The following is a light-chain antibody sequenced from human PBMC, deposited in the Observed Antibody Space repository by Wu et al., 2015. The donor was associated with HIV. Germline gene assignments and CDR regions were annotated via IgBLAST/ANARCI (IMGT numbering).Light chain of an antibody. CDR2: GAS. CDR1: QRLSSRS. J-gene: IGKJ5*01. CDR3: QQRSTWPLT. Sequence: EIVLRQFPSTQSLSPGERALFSCRASQRLSSRSLAWYQQKPGQAPSLLIYGASKRPSGIPARFSGSGSGTDFTLTISSLEPEDFAIYYCQQRSTWPLTFGQGTRLEIK. V-gene: IGKV3-11*01.